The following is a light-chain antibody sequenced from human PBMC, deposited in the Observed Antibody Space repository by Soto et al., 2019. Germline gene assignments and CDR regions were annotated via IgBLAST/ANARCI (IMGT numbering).Light chain of an antibody. CDR1: QSVSSSY. V-gene: IGKV3-20*01. CDR2: GAS. CDR3: QHYGSSPYN. J-gene: IGKJ2*01. Sequence: EVVLTQSPGTLSLSPGERATLSCRASQSVSSSYLAWYQQKPGQAPRLLIYGASSRATGTPDRFSGSGSGTDFNLTISRLEPEDFAVYYCQHYGSSPYNFGQGTKLEIK.